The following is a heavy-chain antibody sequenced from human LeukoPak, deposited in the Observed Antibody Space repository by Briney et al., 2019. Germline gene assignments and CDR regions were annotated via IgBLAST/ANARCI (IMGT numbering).Heavy chain of an antibody. CDR2: INHSGST. Sequence: SETLSLTCAVYGGSFSGYYWSWIRQPPGKGLEWIGEINHSGSTNYNPSLKSRVTISVDPSKNQFSLKLSSVTAADTAVYYCARGALNWFDPWGQGALVTVSS. J-gene: IGHJ5*02. V-gene: IGHV4-34*01. CDR1: GGSFSGYY. CDR3: ARGALNWFDP.